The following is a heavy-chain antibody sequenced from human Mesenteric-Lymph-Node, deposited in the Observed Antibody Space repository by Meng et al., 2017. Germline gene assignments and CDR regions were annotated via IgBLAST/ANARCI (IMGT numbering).Heavy chain of an antibody. V-gene: IGHV4-4*02. CDR3: ARGKQDAWELLAY. Sequence: QVQRQESGPGLVKPSETLSLTCGVSGVSISSNIRWTWVRQPPGKGLEWIGDIDDSGSTNYNPSLNSRISISLDKSKNHFSLKVNSVTAADTAVYYCARGKQDAWELLAYWGQGALVTVSS. J-gene: IGHJ4*02. CDR1: GVSISSNIR. CDR2: IDDSGST. D-gene: IGHD1-26*01.